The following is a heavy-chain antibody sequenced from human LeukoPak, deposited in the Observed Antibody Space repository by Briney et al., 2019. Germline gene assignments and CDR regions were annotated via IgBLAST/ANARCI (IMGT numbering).Heavy chain of an antibody. CDR1: GASISSSG. D-gene: IGHD3-22*01. V-gene: IGHV4-59*01. Sequence: PSETLSPARTVSGASISSSGWSSIRQPPGKGLEWIGYIYYSGSTNYNPSLKSRVTISVDPSKNQFSLKLSSVTAADPAVVYCAIGDSSVGRKGFDFWGQGTMVTVSS. CDR3: AIGDSSVGRKGFDF. J-gene: IGHJ3*01. CDR2: IYYSGST.